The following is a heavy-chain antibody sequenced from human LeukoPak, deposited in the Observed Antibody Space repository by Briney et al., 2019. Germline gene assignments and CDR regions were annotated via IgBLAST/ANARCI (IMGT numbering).Heavy chain of an antibody. CDR3: AKEGSQYASSWFDY. D-gene: IGHD6-13*01. J-gene: IGHJ4*02. CDR2: ISHDGTVT. Sequence: GRSLRLSCEASGFTFSSYSMQWVRQAPGMGPEWVSVISHDGTVTHYADSVKGRFTISRDSSTNTLYLQMDSLRTEDTAVYYCAKEGSQYASSWFDYWGQGTLVTVSS. CDR1: GFTFSSYS. V-gene: IGHV3-30*18.